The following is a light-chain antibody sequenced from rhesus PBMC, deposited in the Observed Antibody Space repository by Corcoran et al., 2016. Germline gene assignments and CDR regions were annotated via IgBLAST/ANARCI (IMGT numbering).Light chain of an antibody. CDR1: QDSGNW. V-gene: IGKV1-21*01. CDR2: KAS. J-gene: IGKJ1*01. CDR3: QQHHTTPRT. Sequence: DVQMTQSPSSLSASVGDRVTITCRASQDSGNWLAWYLQKPGQAPRHLIYKASTLQSGVPSRFSGSGSGTEFTLTINNLQPEDFATYYCQQHHTTPRTFGQGTKVEIK.